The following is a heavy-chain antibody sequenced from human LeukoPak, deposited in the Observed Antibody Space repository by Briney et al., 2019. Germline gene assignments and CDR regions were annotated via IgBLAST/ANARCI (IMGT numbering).Heavy chain of an antibody. CDR1: GFTFSSYS. CDR3: ATDGVVQLFDH. CDR2: ISSSSSYI. Sequence: PGGSLRLSCAASGFTFSSYSMNWVRQAPGKGLEWVSSISSSSSYIYYADSVKGRFTISRDNAKNSLYLQMNSLRAEDTAVYYCATDGVVQLFDHWGQGTLVTVSS. D-gene: IGHD1-1*01. J-gene: IGHJ4*02. V-gene: IGHV3-21*01.